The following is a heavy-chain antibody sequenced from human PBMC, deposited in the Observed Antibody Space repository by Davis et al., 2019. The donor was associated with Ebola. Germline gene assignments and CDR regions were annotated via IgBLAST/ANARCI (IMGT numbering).Heavy chain of an antibody. D-gene: IGHD5-18*01. CDR3: ARGRGYSYGDGFDY. Sequence: GESLKISCAASGFTFSSYGMHWVRQAPGKGLEWVAVIWYDGSNKYYEDSVKGRFTISRDNSKNTLYLQMNSLRAEDTAVYYCARGRGYSYGDGFDYWGQGTLVTVSS. CDR1: GFTFSSYG. J-gene: IGHJ4*02. V-gene: IGHV3-33*01. CDR2: IWYDGSNK.